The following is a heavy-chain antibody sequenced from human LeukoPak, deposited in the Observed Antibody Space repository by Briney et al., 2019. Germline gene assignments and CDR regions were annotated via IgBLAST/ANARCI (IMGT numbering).Heavy chain of an antibody. CDR3: AKRTGDLGGGFDY. CDR2: IYYSGST. Sequence: SETLSLTCTVSGGSISSYYWSWIRQPPGKGLEWIGYIYYSGSTNYNPSLKSRVSISVDTSKNQFSLNLNSLTAADTAVYYCAKRTGDLGGGFDYWGQGTLVTVSS. J-gene: IGHJ4*02. D-gene: IGHD7-27*01. V-gene: IGHV4-59*08. CDR1: GGSISSYY.